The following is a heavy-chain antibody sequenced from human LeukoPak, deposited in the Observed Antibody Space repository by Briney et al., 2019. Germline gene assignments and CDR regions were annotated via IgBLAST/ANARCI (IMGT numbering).Heavy chain of an antibody. D-gene: IGHD2-8*01. V-gene: IGHV3-49*03. CDR3: ARVYLERLTAGYFDH. J-gene: IGHJ4*02. Sequence: GGSLRLSCTASGFTFGDYAMTWFRQAPGKGLEWVGFIKSITYGGTTEYAASEKGRFNISRDDFKSTLYLQMYSLRDDDSAAYFCARVYLERLTAGYFDHWGQGTQVTVSP. CDR1: GFTFGDYA. CDR2: IKSITYGGTT.